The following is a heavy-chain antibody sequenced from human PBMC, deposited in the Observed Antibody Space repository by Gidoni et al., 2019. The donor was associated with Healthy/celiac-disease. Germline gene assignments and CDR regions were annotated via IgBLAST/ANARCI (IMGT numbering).Heavy chain of an antibody. CDR3: TTESSPGWWLPPPY. J-gene: IGHJ4*02. Sequence: EVQLVESGGGLVKPGGSLRLSCAASGFTFINAWMSWVRQAPGKGLEWVGRIKSKTDGGTTDYAAPVKGRFTISRDDSKNTLYLQMNSLKTEDTAVYYCTTESSPGWWLPPPYWGQGTLVTVSS. V-gene: IGHV3-15*01. CDR1: GFTFINAW. D-gene: IGHD5-12*01. CDR2: IKSKTDGGTT.